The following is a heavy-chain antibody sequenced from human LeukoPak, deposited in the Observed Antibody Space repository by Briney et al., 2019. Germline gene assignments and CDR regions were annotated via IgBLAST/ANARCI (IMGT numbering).Heavy chain of an antibody. CDR2: IGGSGGST. CDR1: GFTFSSYA. J-gene: IGHJ5*02. D-gene: IGHD3-3*01. CDR3: ARFWSGYQLNWFDP. V-gene: IGHV3-23*01. Sequence: PGGSLRLSCAASGFTFSSYAMSWVRQAPGKGLEWVSAIGGSGGSTYYADSVKGRFTISRDNSKNTLYLQMNSLRAEDTAVYYCARFWSGYQLNWFDPWGQGTLVTVSS.